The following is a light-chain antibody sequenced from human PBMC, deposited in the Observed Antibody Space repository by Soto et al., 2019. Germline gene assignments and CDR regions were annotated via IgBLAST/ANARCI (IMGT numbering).Light chain of an antibody. CDR3: QQRAKWPRT. CDR2: GAS. Sequence: TLSLSPGERATLSCWASQSVSNSLAWFQQRPGQAPRLLIYGASDRATGIPARFSGTGSGTDFTLTISSLEPEDFAVYYCQQRAKWPRTFGKGTKVDI. V-gene: IGKV3-11*01. J-gene: IGKJ1*01. CDR1: QSVSNS.